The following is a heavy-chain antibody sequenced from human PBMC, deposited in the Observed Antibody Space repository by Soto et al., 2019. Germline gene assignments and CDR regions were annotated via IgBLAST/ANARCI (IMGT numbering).Heavy chain of an antibody. CDR1: GYTFTSHW. V-gene: IGHV5-51*01. CDR2: IHPGDSEV. J-gene: IGHJ5*02. Sequence: EVQLLQSGAEMKMPGESLKISCQGSGYTFTSHWIGWVRQRPGKGLEWMGIIHPGDSEVRYSPSFQGQVTISADKSIITAYVQWSSLKASDTAMYFCVRGVVLDYYDTTGFANWFDPCCQGTLVTVSS. D-gene: IGHD3-22*01. CDR3: VRGVVLDYYDTTGFANWFDP.